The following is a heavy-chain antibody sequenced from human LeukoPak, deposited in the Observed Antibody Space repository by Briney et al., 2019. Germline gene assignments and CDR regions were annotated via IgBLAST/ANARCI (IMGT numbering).Heavy chain of an antibody. Sequence: PSETLSLTCTVSGGSISSYYWSWIRQPPGRGLKWIGNIYYSGYTTYSPSLRSRVTISVDTSKNQFSLKLSSVTAADTAVYYCARETSQKGAHYMDVWGKGTTITISS. CDR2: IYYSGYT. J-gene: IGHJ6*03. CDR1: GGSISSYY. V-gene: IGHV4-59*01. D-gene: IGHD3-16*01. CDR3: ARETSQKGAHYMDV.